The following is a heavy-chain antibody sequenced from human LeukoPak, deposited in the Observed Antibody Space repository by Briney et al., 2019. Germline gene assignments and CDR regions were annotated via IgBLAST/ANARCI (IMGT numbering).Heavy chain of an antibody. CDR1: GVSFSGYY. V-gene: IGHV4-34*01. CDR3: AREGGYSSSWYDRYYFDY. D-gene: IGHD6-13*01. J-gene: IGHJ4*02. CDR2: INHSGST. Sequence: PSETLSLTCAVYGVSFSGYYWSWIRQPPGKGLEWIGEINHSGSTNYNPSLKSRVTISVDKSKNQFSLKLSSVTAADTAVYYCAREGGYSSSWYDRYYFDYWGQGTLVTVSS.